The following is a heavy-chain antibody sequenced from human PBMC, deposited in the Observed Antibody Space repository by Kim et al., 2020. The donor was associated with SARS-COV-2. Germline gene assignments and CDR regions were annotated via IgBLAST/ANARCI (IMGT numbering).Heavy chain of an antibody. J-gene: IGHJ6*03. CDR1: GFTFSNAW. V-gene: IGHV3-15*01. CDR3: TTDGGVLVRGVILSGYYYMDV. Sequence: GGSLRLSCAASGFTFSNAWMSWVRQAPGKGLEWVGRIKSKTDGGTTDYAAPVKGRFTISRDDSKNTLYLQMNSLKTEDTAVYYCTTDGGVLVRGVILSGYYYMDVWGKGTTVTVSS. D-gene: IGHD3-10*01. CDR2: IKSKTDGGTT.